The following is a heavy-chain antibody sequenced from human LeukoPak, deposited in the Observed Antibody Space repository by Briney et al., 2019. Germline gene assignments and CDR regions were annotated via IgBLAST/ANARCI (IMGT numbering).Heavy chain of an antibody. CDR1: GFTFSNFA. V-gene: IGHV3-23*01. CDR2: ISVGSDSI. CDR3: VSGSDTSGYYFY. J-gene: IGHJ4*02. Sequence: GGSLRLSCAASGFTFSNFAMSWVRQAPGKGLEWVSAISVGSDSIYYTDSVKGRFTISRDNSKSTLYLQMNSLRAEDTAVYYCVSGSDTSGYYFYWGQGTLVTVSS. D-gene: IGHD3-22*01.